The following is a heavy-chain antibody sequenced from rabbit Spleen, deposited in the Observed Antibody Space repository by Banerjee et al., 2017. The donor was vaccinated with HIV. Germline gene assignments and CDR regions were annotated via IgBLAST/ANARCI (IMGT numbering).Heavy chain of an antibody. CDR2: IDPVFGIT. J-gene: IGHJ4*01. D-gene: IGHD8-1*01. CDR3: ARDGAGGSYFAL. Sequence: QLEESAGGLVQPGGSLKLSCKASGFTLSSYYMNWVRQAPGKGLEWIGYIDPVFGITYYANWVNGRFSISRENAQNTVFLQMTSLTAADKATYFCARDGAGGSYFALWGPGTLVTVS. V-gene: IGHV1S7*01. CDR1: GFTLSSYY.